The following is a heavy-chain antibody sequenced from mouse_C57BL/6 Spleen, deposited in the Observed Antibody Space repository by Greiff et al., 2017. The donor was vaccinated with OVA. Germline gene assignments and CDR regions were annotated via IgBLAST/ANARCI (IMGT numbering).Heavy chain of an antibody. D-gene: IGHD1-1*01. CDR3: ARDTG. CDR2: ISYDGSN. J-gene: IGHJ2*01. V-gene: IGHV3-6*01. Sequence: VQLQQSGPGLVKPSQSLSLTCSVTGYSITSGYYWNWIRQFPGNKLEWMGYISYDGSNNYNPSLKNRISITRDTSKNQFFLKLNSVTTEDTATYYCARDTGWGQGTTLTVSS. CDR1: GYSITSGYY.